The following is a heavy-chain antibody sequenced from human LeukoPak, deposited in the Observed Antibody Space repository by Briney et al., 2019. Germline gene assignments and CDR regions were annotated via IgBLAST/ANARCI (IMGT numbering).Heavy chain of an antibody. CDR2: IRSDGSST. D-gene: IGHD3-22*01. J-gene: IGHJ4*02. Sequence: QPGGSLSLSCAPSGFPSKSYWMNWARQAPGRGRVWVSRIRSDGSSTIYADSAKGRFTISRDNAKNTLYLQMNSLRAEDTAVYYCTRTYYYDSIDYFDYWGQGALVTVSS. CDR3: TRTYYYDSIDYFDY. CDR1: GFPSKSYW. V-gene: IGHV3-74*01.